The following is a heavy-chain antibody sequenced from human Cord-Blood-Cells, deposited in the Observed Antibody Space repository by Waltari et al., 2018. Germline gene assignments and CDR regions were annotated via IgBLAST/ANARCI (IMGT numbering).Heavy chain of an antibody. J-gene: IGHJ3*02. CDR1: GGSFRGYY. V-gene: IGHV4-34*01. CDR3: ASSEYSSSLGAFDI. D-gene: IGHD6-6*01. Sequence: QVQLQQWGAGLLKPSETLALTCAVYGGSFRGYYWSCIRQPPGKGLEWLGEINHSGSTNYNPSLKSRVTISVDTSKNQFSLKLGSVTAADTAVYYCASSEYSSSLGAFDIWGQGTMVTVSS. CDR2: INHSGST.